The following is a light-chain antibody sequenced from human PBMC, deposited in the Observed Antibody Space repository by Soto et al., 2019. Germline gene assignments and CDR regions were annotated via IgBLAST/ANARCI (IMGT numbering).Light chain of an antibody. J-gene: IGKJ1*01. CDR3: QQYNSYSQT. V-gene: IGKV1-5*01. CDR2: DAS. Sequence: DIQMTQSPSTLSASVGDRVTITCRASQSISSWLAWYQQKPGKAPKLLIYDASSLESGVPSRFSGSGSGPEFTLTISSLQPDDFATYYCQQYNSYSQTCGQGTKVENK. CDR1: QSISSW.